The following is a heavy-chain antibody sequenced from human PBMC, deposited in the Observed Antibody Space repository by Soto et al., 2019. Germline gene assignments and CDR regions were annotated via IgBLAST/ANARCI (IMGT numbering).Heavy chain of an antibody. D-gene: IGHD4-4*01. J-gene: IGHJ6*02. Sequence: GGSVKVSCKASGGTFSSYAISWVRQAPGQGLEWMGGIIPIFGTANYAQKFQGRVTITADESTSTAYMELSSLRSEDTAVYYCARVVRTTANYYYYGMDVWGQVTTFTVPS. CDR3: ARVVRTTANYYYYGMDV. CDR2: IIPIFGTA. CDR1: GGTFSSYA. V-gene: IGHV1-69*13.